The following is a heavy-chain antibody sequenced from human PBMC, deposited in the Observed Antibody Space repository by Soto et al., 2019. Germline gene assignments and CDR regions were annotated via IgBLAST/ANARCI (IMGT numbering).Heavy chain of an antibody. J-gene: IGHJ3*02. Sequence: ASVKVSCKASGYTFTSYGISWVRQAPGQGLEWMGWISAYNGNTNYAQKLQGRVTMTTDTSTSTAYMELRSLRSDDTAVYYCAIDLGLRLGDLSLAAFDIWGQGTMVTV. D-gene: IGHD3-16*02. V-gene: IGHV1-18*01. CDR2: ISAYNGNT. CDR1: GYTFTSYG. CDR3: AIDLGLRLGDLSLAAFDI.